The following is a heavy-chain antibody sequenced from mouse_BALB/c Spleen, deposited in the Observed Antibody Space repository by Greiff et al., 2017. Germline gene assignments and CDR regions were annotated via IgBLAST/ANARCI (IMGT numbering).Heavy chain of an antibody. CDR2: IRNKANGYTT. CDR1: GFTFTDYY. V-gene: IGHV7-3*02. CDR3: ARTITYYFDY. Sequence: EVKVVESGGGLVQPGGSLRLSCATSGFTFTDYYMSWVRQPPGKALEWLGFIRNKANGYTTEYSASVKGRFTISRDNSQSILYLQMNTLRAEDSATYYCARTITYYFDYWGQGTTLTVSS. J-gene: IGHJ2*01. D-gene: IGHD2-4*01.